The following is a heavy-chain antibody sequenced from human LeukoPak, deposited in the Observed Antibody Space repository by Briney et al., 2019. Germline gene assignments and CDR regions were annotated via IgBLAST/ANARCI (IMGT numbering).Heavy chain of an antibody. Sequence: SSETLSLTCTVSGGSISSSSYYWGWIRQPPGKGLEWIGSIYYSGSTYYNPSLKSRVTISVDTSNNQFSLKLTSVTAADTAVYYCARLDGERPDYWGQGTLVTVSS. CDR2: IYYSGST. V-gene: IGHV4-39*07. CDR3: ARLDGERPDY. D-gene: IGHD4-17*01. CDR1: GGSISSSSYY. J-gene: IGHJ4*02.